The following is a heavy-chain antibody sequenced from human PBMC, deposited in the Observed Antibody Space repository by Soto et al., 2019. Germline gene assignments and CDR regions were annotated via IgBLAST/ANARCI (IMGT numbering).Heavy chain of an antibody. V-gene: IGHV1-69*05. Sequence: SVKVSCKASGGTFSSYAISWVRQAPGQGLEWMGGIIPIFGTANYAQKFQGWVTMTRDTSISTAYMELSRLRSDDTAVYYCARGMAAGPLGAFDYWGQGTLVTVSP. CDR2: IIPIFGTA. D-gene: IGHD6-6*01. CDR3: ARGMAAGPLGAFDY. CDR1: GGTFSSYA. J-gene: IGHJ4*02.